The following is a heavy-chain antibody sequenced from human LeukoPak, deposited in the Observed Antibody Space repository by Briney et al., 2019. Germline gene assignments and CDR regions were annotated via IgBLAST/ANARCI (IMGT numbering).Heavy chain of an antibody. CDR3: ARSKNGKCDY. CDR2: MYYGGNT. Sequence: KPSETLSLTCSVSGDSISSSGYYWGWIRQPPGKGLEWIGSMYYGGNTYYNASLKSRVTISVDTSKNLSSLKLNSVTAADTGVYYCARSKNGKCDYWGQGTLVTVSS. CDR1: GDSISSSGYY. J-gene: IGHJ4*02. V-gene: IGHV4-39*07. D-gene: IGHD1-26*01.